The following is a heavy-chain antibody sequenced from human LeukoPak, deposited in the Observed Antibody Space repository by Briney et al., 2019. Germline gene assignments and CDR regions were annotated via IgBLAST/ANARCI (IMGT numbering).Heavy chain of an antibody. J-gene: IGHJ4*02. V-gene: IGHV4-34*01. D-gene: IGHD2-2*01. Sequence: PSGTLSLTCAVYGGSFSGYYWSWIRQPPGKGLEWIGEINHSGSTNYNPSLKSRVTISVDTSKNQFSLKLSSVTAADTAVYYCARGRRYCSSTSCYAFFDYWGQGTLVTVSS. CDR3: ARGRRYCSSTSCYAFFDY. CDR1: GGSFSGYY. CDR2: INHSGST.